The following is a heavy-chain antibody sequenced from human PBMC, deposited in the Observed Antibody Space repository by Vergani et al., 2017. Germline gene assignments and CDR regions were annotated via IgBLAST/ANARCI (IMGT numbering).Heavy chain of an antibody. D-gene: IGHD3-22*01. J-gene: IGHJ4*02. CDR1: GFTFSGSA. CDR2: IRSKANRYAT. Sequence: EVQLVESGGGLVQPGGSLKLSCAASGFTFSGSAMHWVRQASGKGLEWVGRIRSKANRYATAYAASVKGRFTISRDDSKNTAYLQMNSLKTEDTAVYYCTGSLYYDSSGYYYVGLDYWGQGTLVTVSS. V-gene: IGHV3-73*02. CDR3: TGSLYYDSSGYYYVGLDY.